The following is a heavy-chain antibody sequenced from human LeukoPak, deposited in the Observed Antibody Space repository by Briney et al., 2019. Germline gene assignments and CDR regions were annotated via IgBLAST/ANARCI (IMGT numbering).Heavy chain of an antibody. CDR2: IYYSGST. CDR3: ARCLRSNYQDSSGYLDF. D-gene: IGHD3-22*01. Sequence: SETLSLTCNVSGDSISSISYYWAWIRQPPGKGLEWIGNIYYSGSTYYNPSLKSRVTISVDTSKNQFSLKLSSATAADTAVYYCARCLRSNYQDSSGYLDFWGQGTLVTVSS. CDR1: GDSISSISYY. J-gene: IGHJ4*02. V-gene: IGHV4-39*01.